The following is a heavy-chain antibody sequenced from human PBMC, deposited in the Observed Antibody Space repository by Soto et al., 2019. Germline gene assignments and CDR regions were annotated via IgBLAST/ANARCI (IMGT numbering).Heavy chain of an antibody. J-gene: IGHJ6*02. D-gene: IGHD6-6*01. V-gene: IGHV4-31*03. CDR3: ARGSSIAGLYYDMDV. Sequence: QVQLQESGPGLVKPSQTLSLTCTVSGGSISSGGYYWPWIRQHPGKGLAWIGYNYCSGISNYNPSLKSRVTLSLDTSKNQFSLKLSSVAAADTAVYYCARGSSIAGLYYDMDVWGQGTTVTVSS. CDR1: GGSISSGGYY. CDR2: NYCSGIS.